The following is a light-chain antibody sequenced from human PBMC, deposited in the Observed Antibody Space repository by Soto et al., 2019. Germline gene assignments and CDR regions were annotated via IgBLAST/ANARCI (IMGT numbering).Light chain of an antibody. CDR1: QSVNTW. V-gene: IGKV1-5*03. J-gene: IGKJ4*01. CDR2: KAS. CDR3: HKYDSTPLI. Sequence: DIQMTQSPSTLSASVGDRVTITCRASQSVNTWLAWYQQKPGKASNLLIHKASTLEAGVPSRFSGSGSGTEFTLSISSLQPDDFSTYYCHKYDSTPLIFGGVTKADIK.